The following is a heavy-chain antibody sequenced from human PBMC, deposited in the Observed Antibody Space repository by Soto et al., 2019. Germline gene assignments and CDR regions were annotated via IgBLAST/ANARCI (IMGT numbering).Heavy chain of an antibody. CDR3: ARDIRGAN. Sequence: QVQLVESGGGLVKIGGSLRLSCAASGFTLSDHYMTWVRLVPGKGLEWVSYISASSTTIYYADSVKGRFTISRDNAKNSLFLQMNSLRAEDTAVYYCARDIRGANWGQGTLVTVSS. V-gene: IGHV3-11*01. CDR1: GFTLSDHY. CDR2: ISASSTTI. J-gene: IGHJ4*02.